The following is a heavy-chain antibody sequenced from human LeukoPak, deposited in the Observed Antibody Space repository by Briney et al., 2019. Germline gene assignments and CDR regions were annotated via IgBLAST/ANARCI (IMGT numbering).Heavy chain of an antibody. CDR3: ARDLLRFLEWLYTTYYYYGMDV. J-gene: IGHJ6*02. CDR2: ISYDGSNK. D-gene: IGHD3-3*01. V-gene: IGHV3-30-3*01. Sequence: GRSLRLSCAASGFTSSSYAMHWVRQAPGKGLEWVAVISYDGSNKYYADSVKGRFTISRDNSKNTLYLQMNSLRAEDTAVYYCARDLLRFLEWLYTTYYYYGMDVWGQGTTVTVSS. CDR1: GFTSSSYA.